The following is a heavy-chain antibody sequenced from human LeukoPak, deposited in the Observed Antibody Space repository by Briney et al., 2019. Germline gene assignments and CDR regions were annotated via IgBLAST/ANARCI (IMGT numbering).Heavy chain of an antibody. D-gene: IGHD5-18*01. CDR2: IYHSGST. CDR3: ARHPWIQLWDPYFDY. Sequence: SETLSLTCAVSGYSIRSGYYWGWIRQPPGKGLEWIGSIYHSGSTYYNSSLKNRVTISVDTSKNQFSLKLSSVTAADTAVYYCARHPWIQLWDPYFDYWGQGTLVTVSS. V-gene: IGHV4-38-2*01. J-gene: IGHJ4*02. CDR1: GYSIRSGYY.